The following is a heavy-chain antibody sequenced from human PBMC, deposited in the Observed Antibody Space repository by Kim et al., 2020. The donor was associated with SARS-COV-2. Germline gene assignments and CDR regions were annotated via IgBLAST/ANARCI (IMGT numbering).Heavy chain of an antibody. CDR2: IYYSGST. Sequence: SETLSLTCTVSGGSISSYYWSWIRQPPGKGLEWIGYIYYSGSTNYNPSLKSRVTISVDTSKNQFSLKLSSVTAADTAVYYCARASVTMIRIWGQGTMVTVSS. D-gene: IGHD3-22*01. J-gene: IGHJ3*02. CDR1: GGSISSYY. V-gene: IGHV4-59*01. CDR3: ARASVTMIRI.